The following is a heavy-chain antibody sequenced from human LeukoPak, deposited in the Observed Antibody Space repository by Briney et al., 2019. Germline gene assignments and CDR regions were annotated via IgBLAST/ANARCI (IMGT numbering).Heavy chain of an antibody. CDR1: GDSISSGDYY. CDR2: IYYSGST. V-gene: IGHV4-30-4*01. Sequence: PSQTLSLTCTVSGDSISSGDYYWSWIRQPPGKGLEWIGYIYYSGSTYYNPSLKSRVAISLDTSRNQFSLKLTSVTAADTAVYYCARASITMIVVVISDHLFDYWGQGTLVTVSS. CDR3: ARASITMIVVVISDHLFDY. D-gene: IGHD3-22*01. J-gene: IGHJ4*02.